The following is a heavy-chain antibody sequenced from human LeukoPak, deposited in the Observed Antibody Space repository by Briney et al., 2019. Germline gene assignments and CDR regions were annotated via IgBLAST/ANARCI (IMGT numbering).Heavy chain of an antibody. CDR2: INPSGGST. V-gene: IGHV1-46*01. J-gene: IGHJ4*02. CDR1: GYTFTSYY. D-gene: IGHD5-24*01. Sequence: RASVKVSCKASGYTFTSYYMHWVRQAPGQGLEWMGIINPSGGSTSYAQKFQGRVTMTRDTSTSTVCMELSSLRSEDTAVYYCARAKVGGGYYLTYFDYWGQGTLVTVSS. CDR3: ARAKVGGGYYLTYFDY.